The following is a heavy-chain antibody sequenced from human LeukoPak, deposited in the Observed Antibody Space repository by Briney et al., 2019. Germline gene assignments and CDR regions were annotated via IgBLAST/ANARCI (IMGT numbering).Heavy chain of an antibody. D-gene: IGHD3-9*01. CDR1: GFTFSSYG. V-gene: IGHV3-30*02. J-gene: IGHJ6*03. CDR3: TTGGWMTGPYYYMDV. CDR2: IRYDGSNK. Sequence: GGSLRLSCAASGFTFSSYGMHWVRQAPGKGLEWVAFIRYDGSNKYYADSVKGRFTISRDNSKNTLYLQMNSLKTEDTAVYYCTTGGWMTGPYYYMDVWGKGTTVTISS.